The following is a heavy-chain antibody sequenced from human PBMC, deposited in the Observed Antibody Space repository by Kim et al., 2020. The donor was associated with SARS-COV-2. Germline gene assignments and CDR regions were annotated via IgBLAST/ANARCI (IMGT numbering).Heavy chain of an antibody. V-gene: IGHV1-69*13. CDR3: ARGLRQLWPDYYGMDV. D-gene: IGHD5-18*01. Sequence: SVKVSCKASGGTSSTYVFSWVRQAPGQGLEWMGGIIAMFGTVNYAQKFQGRVTITADESTSTVYMELSGLRSKDTAVYFCARGLRQLWPDYYGMDVWGQGTVVTVSS. CDR2: IIAMFGTV. CDR1: GGTSSTYV. J-gene: IGHJ6*02.